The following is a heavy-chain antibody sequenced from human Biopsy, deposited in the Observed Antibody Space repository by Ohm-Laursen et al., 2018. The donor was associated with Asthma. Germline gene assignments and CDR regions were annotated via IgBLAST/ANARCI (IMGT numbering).Heavy chain of an antibody. CDR1: GGSVSSGSYY. CDR2: ISYSGST. V-gene: IGHV4-61*01. Sequence: GTLSLTCAVSGGSVSSGSYYWSCIRQPSGKGLAWVSYISYSGSTDYNPSLKSRLTISMDTSKNQFSLKLSSVTAADTAVYYCARVPTTLRYFDLWGRGTLVTVSS. CDR3: ARVPTTLRYFDL. J-gene: IGHJ2*01. D-gene: IGHD2-15*01.